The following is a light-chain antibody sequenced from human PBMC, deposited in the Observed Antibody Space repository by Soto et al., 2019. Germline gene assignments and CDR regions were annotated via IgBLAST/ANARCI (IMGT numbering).Light chain of an antibody. V-gene: IGLV2-14*01. J-gene: IGLJ3*02. CDR2: DVS. Sequence: QSALTQPASVSGSPGQSIAISCTGTSSDVGGYTYVSWYQQHPGKTPNLMIYDVSNRPSGVSNRFSGSKSGNTASLTISGLQAEDEADYYCSSYTSSSTWVFGGGTQLTVL. CDR3: SSYTSSSTWV. CDR1: SSDVGGYTY.